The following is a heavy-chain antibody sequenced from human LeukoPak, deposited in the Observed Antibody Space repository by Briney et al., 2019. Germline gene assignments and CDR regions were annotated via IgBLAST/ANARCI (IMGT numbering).Heavy chain of an antibody. D-gene: IGHD2-2*01. Sequence: PGGSLRLSCAASGFTFSSYSMNWVRQAPGKGLEWVSYISRSSRTIYYADSVKGRFTISRDSAKNSLYLQMNSLRAEDTAVYYCVRDQRPEVPTSDSSPSAWGQGTLVTVSS. CDR2: ISRSSRTI. J-gene: IGHJ5*02. CDR1: GFTFSSYS. V-gene: IGHV3-48*01. CDR3: VRDQRPEVPTSDSSPSA.